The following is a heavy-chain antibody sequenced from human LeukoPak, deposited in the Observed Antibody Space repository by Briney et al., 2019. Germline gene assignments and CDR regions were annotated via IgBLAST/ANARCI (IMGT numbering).Heavy chain of an antibody. V-gene: IGHV4-34*01. D-gene: IGHD5-24*01. CDR3: ARGSGYNYQAFDY. Sequence: PSETPSLTCAVYGGSFSGYYWSWIRQPPGKGLEWIGEINHSESTNYNPSLKSRVTISVDTSKNQFSLKLSSVTAADTAVYYCARGSGYNYQAFDYWGQGTLVTVSS. CDR2: INHSEST. J-gene: IGHJ4*02. CDR1: GGSFSGYY.